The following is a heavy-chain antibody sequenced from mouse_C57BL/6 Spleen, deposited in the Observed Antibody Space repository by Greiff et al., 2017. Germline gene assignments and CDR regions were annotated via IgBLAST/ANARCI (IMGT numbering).Heavy chain of an antibody. CDR3: AMAYSNQDYYAMDY. CDR2: INPSSGYT. J-gene: IGHJ4*01. Sequence: QVQLKESGAELAKPGASVKLSCKASGYTFTSYWMHWVKQRPGQGLEWIGYINPSSGYTKYNQKFKDKATLTADKSSSTAYMQLSSLTYEDSAVYYCAMAYSNQDYYAMDYWGQGTSVTVSS. CDR1: GYTFTSYW. V-gene: IGHV1-7*01. D-gene: IGHD2-5*01.